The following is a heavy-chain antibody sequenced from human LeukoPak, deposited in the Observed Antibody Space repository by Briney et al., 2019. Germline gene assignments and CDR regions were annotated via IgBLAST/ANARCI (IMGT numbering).Heavy chain of an antibody. J-gene: IGHJ5*02. CDR3: ARDLGSVALFDP. CDR2: IYYSGST. D-gene: IGHD6-19*01. Sequence: PSETLSLTCTVSGGSISSSSYSWGWIRQPPGKGLEWIGSIYYSGSTYYNPSLKSRVTISVDTSKNQFSLKLSSVTAADTAVYYCARDLGSVALFDPWGQGTLVTVSS. V-gene: IGHV4-39*07. CDR1: GGSISSSSYS.